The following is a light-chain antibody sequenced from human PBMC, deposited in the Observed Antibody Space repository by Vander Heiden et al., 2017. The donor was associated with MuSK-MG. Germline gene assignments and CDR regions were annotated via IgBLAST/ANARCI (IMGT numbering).Light chain of an antibody. CDR3: RQYYAPPKT. V-gene: IGKV4-1*01. CDR2: WAS. CDR1: RGVLYDSNNQNY. J-gene: IGKJ1*01. Sequence: IVMTQSPDSLAVSLGERATLNRKSSRGVLYDSNNQNYLSWSHQRPGQPPKVLIYWASTRESGVPDRLSGSGSGTDFTLTISSLQAEDVAVHHFRQYYAPPKTFGQGTKV.